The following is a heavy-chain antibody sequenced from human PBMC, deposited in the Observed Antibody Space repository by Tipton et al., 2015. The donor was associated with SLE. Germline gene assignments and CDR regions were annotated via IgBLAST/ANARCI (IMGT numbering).Heavy chain of an antibody. CDR3: ARDGGRAAAAGDDAFDI. V-gene: IGHV4-34*01. Sequence: TLSLTCAVYGGSFSGYYWSWIRQPPGKGLEWIGEINHSGSTNYNPSLKSRVTISVDTSKNQFSLKLSSVTAADTAVYYCARDGGRAAAAGDDAFDIWGQGTMVTVSS. CDR2: INHSGST. CDR1: GGSFSGYY. J-gene: IGHJ3*02. D-gene: IGHD6-13*01.